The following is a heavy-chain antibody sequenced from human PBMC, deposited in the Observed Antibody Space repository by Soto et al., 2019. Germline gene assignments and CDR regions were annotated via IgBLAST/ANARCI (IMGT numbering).Heavy chain of an antibody. J-gene: IGHJ3*02. CDR1: GDIFSGYS. CDR3: ARHSSGLDAFDI. Sequence: GASVKVSCKTSGDIFSGYSISWVRQAPGQGLEWMGGIIPIFGTTNYAQKFQGRVTITRDTSASTAYMELSSLRSEDTAVYYCARHSSGLDAFDIWGQGTMVTVSS. V-gene: IGHV1-69*05. CDR2: IIPIFGTT. D-gene: IGHD6-19*01.